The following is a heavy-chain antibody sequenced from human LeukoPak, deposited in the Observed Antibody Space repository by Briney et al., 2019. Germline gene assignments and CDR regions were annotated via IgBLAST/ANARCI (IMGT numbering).Heavy chain of an antibody. CDR1: GYTFTSYY. CDR2: INPSGGST. D-gene: IGHD2-15*01. Sequence: ASVKVSCKASGYTFTSYYMHWVRQAPGQGLEWMGIINPSGGSTSYAQKFQGRVTMTTDTSTSTAYMELSRLRSDDTAVYYCASVQYCSGGSCYWGGSWFDPWGQGTLVTVSS. CDR3: ASVQYCSGGSCYWGGSWFDP. J-gene: IGHJ5*02. V-gene: IGHV1-46*01.